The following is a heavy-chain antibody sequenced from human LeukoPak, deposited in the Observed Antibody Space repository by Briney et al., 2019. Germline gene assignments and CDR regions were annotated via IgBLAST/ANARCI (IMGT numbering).Heavy chain of an antibody. CDR2: IYPGDSDT. CDR3: ARHPPASSSWYFLTD. CDR1: GYSFTNYW. V-gene: IGHV5-51*01. J-gene: IGHJ4*02. Sequence: GESLKISCKGSGYSFTNYWIGWVRQMPGKGLEGVVIIYPGDSDTRYSPSFQGQVTISADKSISTAYLQWSSLKASDTAMYYCARHPPASSSWYFLTDWGQGTLVTVSS. D-gene: IGHD6-13*01.